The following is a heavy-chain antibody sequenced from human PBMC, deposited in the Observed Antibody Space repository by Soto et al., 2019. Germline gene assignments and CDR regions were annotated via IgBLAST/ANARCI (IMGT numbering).Heavy chain of an antibody. CDR1: GGSLSSSSYY. CDR2: IYHSGST. J-gene: IGHJ3*02. V-gene: IGHV4-39*01. Sequence: PSETLSLTCTVSGGSLSSSSYYWGWIRQRPGKGLEWIGGIYHSGSTYYNPPLKSRVTISVDTSKNQFSLTLSSVPAADTAVYYCARRQDYYDSSGYYNDAFDIWGQGTMVTVSS. CDR3: ARRQDYYDSSGYYNDAFDI. D-gene: IGHD3-22*01.